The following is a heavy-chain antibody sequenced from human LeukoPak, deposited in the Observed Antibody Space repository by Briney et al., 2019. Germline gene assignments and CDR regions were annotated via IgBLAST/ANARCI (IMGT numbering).Heavy chain of an antibody. CDR3: ARGGFHHGFDI. Sequence: GGSLRLSCAASRFTFSSYWIHWVRQAPGKGLAWVSRIDNDGSDTIFADSVKGRFTLSRDNAKNTVYLQMNSLRAEDTAVYYCARGGFHHGFDIWGQGTMVTVS. D-gene: IGHD1-14*01. CDR1: RFTFSSYW. CDR2: IDNDGSDT. J-gene: IGHJ3*02. V-gene: IGHV3-74*01.